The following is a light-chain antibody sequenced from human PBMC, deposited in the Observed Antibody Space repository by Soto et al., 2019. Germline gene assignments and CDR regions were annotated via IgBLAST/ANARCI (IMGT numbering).Light chain of an antibody. CDR2: GAS. V-gene: IGKV3-15*01. J-gene: IGKJ1*01. Sequence: IVMTQSPATLSVSPGERATLSCRASQTIDNKLAWYQQRPGQAPRLLIYGASIRSTGIPARFSGSGSGTEFTLSSSGLQSEDGGVYYCQPYKDWRPFGQGTNVYSK. CDR3: QPYKDWRP. CDR1: QTIDNK.